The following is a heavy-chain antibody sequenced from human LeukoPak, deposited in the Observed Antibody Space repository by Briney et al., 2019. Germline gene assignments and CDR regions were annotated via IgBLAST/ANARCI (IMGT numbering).Heavy chain of an antibody. CDR2: IRSKSYSGTT. Sequence: GSLRLYCTASRFMFCGYDGSRVRQAPGKGLEGVGFIRSKSYSGTTEYAASVKGRFAISRDDSKSIAYLQRNSLKTEDKSGYYCSRAVAPLGYWGQGTLVTVSS. CDR3: SRAVAPLGY. CDR1: RFMFCGYD. V-gene: IGHV3-49*04. J-gene: IGHJ4*02.